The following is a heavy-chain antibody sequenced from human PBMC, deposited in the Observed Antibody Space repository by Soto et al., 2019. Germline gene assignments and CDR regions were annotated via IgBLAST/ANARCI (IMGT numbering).Heavy chain of an antibody. CDR2: IYTTGT. CDR3: AAYSSSLGTFDI. J-gene: IGHJ3*02. CDR1: GGSLSSYY. V-gene: IGHV4-4*07. D-gene: IGHD6-13*01. Sequence: PSETLSLTCIVSGGSLSSYYWTWIRQPAGKGLEWIGRIYTTGTNYNPSLKSRVTMSVDTSKNPFSLKLSSVTAADTAMYYCAAYSSSLGTFDIWGQGTKVTVSS.